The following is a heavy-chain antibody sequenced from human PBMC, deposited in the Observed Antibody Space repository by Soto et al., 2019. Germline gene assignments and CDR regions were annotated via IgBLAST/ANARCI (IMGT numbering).Heavy chain of an antibody. V-gene: IGHV3-23*01. CDR1: GFTLSSFA. CDR2: VSGAAITT. Sequence: WGSLRLSCAASGFTLSSFAMRWVRHAPRKGLGWGSVVSGAAITTKYAASVKGRFPVSRDNSKNTLSLQLASLRAEDTGIYYCVKGRLRGPDKGTFDYWGDGTLVTVCS. CDR3: VKGRLRGPDKGTFDY. J-gene: IGHJ4*01. D-gene: IGHD4-17*01.